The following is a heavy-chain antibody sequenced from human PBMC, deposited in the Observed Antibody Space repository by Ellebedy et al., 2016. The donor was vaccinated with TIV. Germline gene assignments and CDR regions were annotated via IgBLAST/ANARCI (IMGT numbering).Heavy chain of an antibody. CDR3: ARAIGVADCS. V-gene: IGHV3-7*01. CDR2: INQDGSQK. Sequence: PGGSLRLSCAASGFTFSSYWMSWVRQAPGKGLEWVANINQDGSQKYYVDSVKGRFTISRDNAKNSLYLQMNSLRDEDTAVYYCARAIGVADCSWGQGTLVTVSS. CDR1: GFTFSSYW. D-gene: IGHD2-21*02. J-gene: IGHJ5*02.